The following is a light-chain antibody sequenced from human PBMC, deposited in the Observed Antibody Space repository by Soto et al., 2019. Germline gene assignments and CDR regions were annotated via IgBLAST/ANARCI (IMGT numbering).Light chain of an antibody. CDR1: QGISGW. Sequence: DIQMTQSPSSVSASVGDRVTITCRASQGISGWLAWYQQKPGQAPKLLIYAASSLHTGVPSRFSGSGSGTDFTLTISSLQPEDFATYFCQQAYSHPWTFGQGTKVEIK. V-gene: IGKV1-12*01. CDR3: QQAYSHPWT. CDR2: AAS. J-gene: IGKJ1*01.